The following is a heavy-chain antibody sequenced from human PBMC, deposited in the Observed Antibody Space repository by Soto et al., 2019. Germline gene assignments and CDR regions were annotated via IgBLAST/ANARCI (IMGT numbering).Heavy chain of an antibody. D-gene: IGHD6-19*01. CDR1: GGSFSGYY. CDR2: INHSGST. CDR3: ATGEYSSGWYAY. V-gene: IGHV4-34*01. J-gene: IGHJ4*02. Sequence: GTLTAGGTIHGGSFSGYYWNWIRQPPGKGLEWIGEINHSGSTNYNPSLKSRVTISVDTSKNQLSLKLSSVTAADTAVYYCATGEYSSGWYAYWGQGTLVTVYS.